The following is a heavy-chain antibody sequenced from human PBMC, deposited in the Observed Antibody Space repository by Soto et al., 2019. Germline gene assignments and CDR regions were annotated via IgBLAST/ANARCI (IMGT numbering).Heavy chain of an antibody. J-gene: IGHJ5*02. CDR1: GGSISSYY. CDR2: IYYSGST. Sequence: SETLSLTCTVSGGSISSYYWNWIRQPPGKGLEWIGYIYYSGSTNYNPSLKSRVTISVDTSKNQFSLKLSSVAAADTAVYYCARLDGLTMVRGVISPSWFDPWGQGTLVTVSS. CDR3: ARLDGLTMVRGVISPSWFDP. D-gene: IGHD3-10*01. V-gene: IGHV4-59*08.